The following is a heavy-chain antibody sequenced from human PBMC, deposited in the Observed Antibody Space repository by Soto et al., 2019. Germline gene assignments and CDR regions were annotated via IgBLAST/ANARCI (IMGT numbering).Heavy chain of an antibody. CDR1: GFTFSSYA. CDR3: AIFHSGNYGMDV. Sequence: LRLSCAASGFTFSSYAMSWVRQAPGKGLEWVSAISGSGGSTYYADSVKGRFTISRDNSKNTLYLQMYSLRAEDTAVYYCAIFHSGNYGMDVWGQGTTVTVSS. D-gene: IGHD2-21*01. CDR2: ISGSGGST. J-gene: IGHJ6*02. V-gene: IGHV3-23*01.